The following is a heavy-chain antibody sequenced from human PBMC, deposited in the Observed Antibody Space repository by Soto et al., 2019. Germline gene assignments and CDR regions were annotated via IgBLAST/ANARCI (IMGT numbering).Heavy chain of an antibody. D-gene: IGHD5-12*01. CDR3: HGYGY. J-gene: IGHJ4*02. Sequence: EVQVVESGGGLVQPGGSLRLSCAVSGFTVTINYMSWVRQAPGKGLEWVSVIYSGGTIYYADSVKGRFTISRDTSKHTLYLQRNSLRGDDTAVYYCHGYGYWGQGTLVTVSS. CDR1: GFTVTINY. V-gene: IGHV3-53*01. CDR2: IYSGGTI.